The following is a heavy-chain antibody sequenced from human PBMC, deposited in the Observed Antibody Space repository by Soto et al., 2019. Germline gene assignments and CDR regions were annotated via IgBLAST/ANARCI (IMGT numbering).Heavy chain of an antibody. V-gene: IGHV4-39*01. D-gene: IGHD6-13*01. CDR1: GGSISSSSYY. Sequence: QLQLQESGPGLVKPSETLSLTCTVSGGSISSSSYYWGWIRQPPGKGLEWIGSIYYSGSTYYNPSLKSRVTISVDTSKNQFSLKLSSVTAADTAVYYCASQPLGYSSSDERNYYYYYGMDVWGQGTTVTVSS. CDR3: ASQPLGYSSSDERNYYYYYGMDV. CDR2: IYYSGST. J-gene: IGHJ6*02.